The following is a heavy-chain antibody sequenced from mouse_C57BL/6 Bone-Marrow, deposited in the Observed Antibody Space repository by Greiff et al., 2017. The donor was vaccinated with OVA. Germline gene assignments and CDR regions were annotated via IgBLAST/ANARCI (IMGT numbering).Heavy chain of an antibody. Sequence: QVQLQQPGPGLVQPSQSLSITCTVSGFSLTSYGVHWVRQSPGKGLEWLGVIWRGGSTDYNAAFMSRLSITKDNSKSQVFFKMNSLQADGTAIYYWAGRNGGGGAMDYWGQGTSVTVSS. CDR1: GFSLTSYG. CDR3: AGRNGGGGAMDY. J-gene: IGHJ4*01. CDR2: IWRGGST. V-gene: IGHV2-5*01.